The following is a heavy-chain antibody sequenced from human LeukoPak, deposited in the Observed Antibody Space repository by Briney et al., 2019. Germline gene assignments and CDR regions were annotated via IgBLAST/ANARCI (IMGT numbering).Heavy chain of an antibody. Sequence: ASETLSLTCTVSGGSISSYYWSWIRQPPGKGLEWIGYIYYSGSTNYNPSLKSRVTISVDTSKNQFSLKLSSVTAADTAVYYCARDQSSGWYEYFDLWGRGTLVTVSS. J-gene: IGHJ2*01. CDR3: ARDQSSGWYEYFDL. CDR2: IYYSGST. CDR1: GGSISSYY. V-gene: IGHV4-59*01. D-gene: IGHD6-19*01.